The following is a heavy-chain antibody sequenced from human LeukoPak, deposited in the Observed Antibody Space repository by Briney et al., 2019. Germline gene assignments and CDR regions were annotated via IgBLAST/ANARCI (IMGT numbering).Heavy chain of an antibody. J-gene: IGHJ4*02. V-gene: IGHV3-23*01. CDR2: INDSGGST. Sequence: PGGSLRLSCAASGFTVSSNYMSWVRQAPGKGLEWVSGINDSGGSTFYADSVKGRFTISRDNSKNTLCLQMNSLRAEDTAVYYCANGGAYTAMGYFDYWGQGSLVTVSS. D-gene: IGHD5-18*01. CDR1: GFTVSSNY. CDR3: ANGGAYTAMGYFDY.